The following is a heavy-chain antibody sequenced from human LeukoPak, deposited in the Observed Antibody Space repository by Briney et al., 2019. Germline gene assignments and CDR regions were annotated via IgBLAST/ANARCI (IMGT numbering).Heavy chain of an antibody. Sequence: GGSLRLSCAASGFTFSSYGMHWVRQAPGKGLEWVAVISYDGSNKYYADSVKGRFTISRDNSKNTLYLQMNSLRAEDTAVYYCAKAPLLWFEELLPIDYWGQGTLVTVSS. CDR1: GFTFSSYG. V-gene: IGHV3-30*18. CDR2: ISYDGSNK. D-gene: IGHD3-10*01. CDR3: AKAPLLWFEELLPIDY. J-gene: IGHJ4*02.